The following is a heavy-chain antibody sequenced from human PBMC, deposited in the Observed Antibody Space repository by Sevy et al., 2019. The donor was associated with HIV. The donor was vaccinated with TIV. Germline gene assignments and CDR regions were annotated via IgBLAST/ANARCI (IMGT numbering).Heavy chain of an antibody. CDR1: GFTFSSFW. CDR3: AREIVRGNSL. V-gene: IGHV3-7*01. J-gene: IGHJ4*02. Sequence: GGSLRLSCAASGFTFSSFWMHWVRQAPGKGLEWVANIKQEGSEKYYVHSVKGRFTISRDNAKNSLYLQMNSLRAEDTAVYYCAREIVRGNSLWGQGTLVTVSS. CDR2: IKQEGSEK. D-gene: IGHD3-22*01.